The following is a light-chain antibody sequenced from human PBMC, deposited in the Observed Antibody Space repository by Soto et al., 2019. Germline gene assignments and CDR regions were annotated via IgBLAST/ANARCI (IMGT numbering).Light chain of an antibody. CDR1: SSDVGGYNY. CDR2: EVS. J-gene: IGLJ2*01. CDR3: RSYTSSTTLVV. V-gene: IGLV2-14*01. Sequence: QSALTQPASVSGSPGQSITISCTGTSSDVGGYNYVTWYQQHPGKAPKVMIYEVSNRPSGVSNRFSGSKSGNTASLTISGLQAEDEADYYCRSYTSSTTLVVFGGGTKVTVL.